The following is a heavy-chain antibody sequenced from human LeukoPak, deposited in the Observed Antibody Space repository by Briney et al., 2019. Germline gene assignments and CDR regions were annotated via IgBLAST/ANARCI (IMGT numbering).Heavy chain of an antibody. Sequence: GGSLRLSCAASGFTVSSNYMSWVRQAPGKGLEWVSVLYSGGNTYYADSVKGRFTISRDNSKNTLYLQMDSLRAEDTAVYYCATDRFHSSGYRFSDAFDIWGQGTMVTVSS. V-gene: IGHV3-66*01. D-gene: IGHD3-22*01. CDR1: GFTVSSNY. CDR3: ATDRFHSSGYRFSDAFDI. J-gene: IGHJ3*02. CDR2: LYSGGNT.